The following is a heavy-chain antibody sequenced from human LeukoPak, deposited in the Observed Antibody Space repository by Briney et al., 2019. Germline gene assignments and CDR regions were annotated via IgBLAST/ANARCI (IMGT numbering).Heavy chain of an antibody. Sequence: PSETLSLTCTVSGYSISSGYYWGWIRQPPGKGLEWIGSIFYTGSTYYNPSLKSRVTISVDTSKNQFSLKLSSVTAADTAVYYCARVWGIAAAGFADYWGQGTLVTVSS. V-gene: IGHV4-38-2*02. CDR1: GYSISSGYY. D-gene: IGHD6-13*01. CDR2: IFYTGST. CDR3: ARVWGIAAAGFADY. J-gene: IGHJ4*02.